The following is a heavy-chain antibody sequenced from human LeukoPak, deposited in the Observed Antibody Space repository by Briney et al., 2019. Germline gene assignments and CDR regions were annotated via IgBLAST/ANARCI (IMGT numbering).Heavy chain of an antibody. V-gene: IGHV4-59*01. Sequence: SETLSLTCRVSGGSISSYYWSWIRQPPGKGLEWIGYIYYSGSTNYNPCLKSRVTISVDTSKNQFSLKLSSVTAADTAVYYCARTTEGGYTYDYFYYYYMDVWGKGTTVTISS. CDR3: ARTTEGGYTYDYFYYYYMDV. CDR1: GGSISSYY. J-gene: IGHJ6*03. D-gene: IGHD5-18*01. CDR2: IYYSGST.